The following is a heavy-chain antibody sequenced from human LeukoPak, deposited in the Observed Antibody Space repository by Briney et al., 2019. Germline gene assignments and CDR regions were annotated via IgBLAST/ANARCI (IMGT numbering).Heavy chain of an antibody. CDR1: GYTPTGYN. J-gene: IGHJ5*02. CDR2: INPNSGGT. Sequence: GASVKDSCKASGYTPTGYNIHWVRPTPGQGGEWMGWINPNSGGTNYAQKFQGSVTMTRETSISTAYMELSRLRSDETAVYYCARNGVVTIVGSRNWFDPWGQGTLVTVSS. D-gene: IGHD1-26*01. V-gene: IGHV1-2*02. CDR3: ARNGVVTIVGSRNWFDP.